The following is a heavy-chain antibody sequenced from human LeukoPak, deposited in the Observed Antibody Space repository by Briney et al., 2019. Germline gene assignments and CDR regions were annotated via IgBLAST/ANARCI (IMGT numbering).Heavy chain of an antibody. CDR2: LSYDGSDR. CDR1: GFTLTDYG. Sequence: PGRSLRLSCAASGFTLTDYGIHWVRQAPGKGLEWVAVLSYDGSDRYYADSVHGRFTISRDLSSDTVSLQMNSLRVEDTAVYFCARDRINMMVLVHDSGLDLWGQGTLVTDSS. V-gene: IGHV3-30*01. J-gene: IGHJ5*02. D-gene: IGHD3-22*01. CDR3: ARDRINMMVLVHDSGLDL.